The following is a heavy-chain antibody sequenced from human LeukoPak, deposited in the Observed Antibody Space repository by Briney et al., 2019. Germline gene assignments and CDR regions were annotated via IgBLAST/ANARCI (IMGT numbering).Heavy chain of an antibody. CDR3: ARGSYDILTGYPYYFDY. V-gene: IGHV4-38-2*02. D-gene: IGHD3-9*01. Sequence: SETLSLTCTVSGYSISSGYYWGWIRQPPGKGLERIGSIYHGGSTYYNPSLKSRVTISVDTSKNQFSLKLSSVTAADTAVYYCARGSYDILTGYPYYFDYWGQGTLVTVSS. CDR2: IYHGGST. J-gene: IGHJ4*02. CDR1: GYSISSGYY.